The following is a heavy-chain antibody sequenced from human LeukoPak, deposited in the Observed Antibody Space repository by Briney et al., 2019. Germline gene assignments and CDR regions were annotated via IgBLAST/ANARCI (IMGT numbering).Heavy chain of an antibody. D-gene: IGHD1-26*01. CDR1: GFTFSCYA. J-gene: IGHJ4*02. CDR3: AREGVIVGAFDY. Sequence: GGSLRLSCAASGFTFSCYAMHWVRQAPGKGLEWVAVISYDGSNKYYADSVKGRFTISRDNSKNTLYLQMNSLRAEDTAVYYCAREGVIVGAFDYWGQGTLVTVSS. CDR2: ISYDGSNK. V-gene: IGHV3-30*04.